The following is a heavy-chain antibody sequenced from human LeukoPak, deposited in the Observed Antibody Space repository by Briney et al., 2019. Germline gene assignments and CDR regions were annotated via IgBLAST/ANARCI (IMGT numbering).Heavy chain of an antibody. CDR2: ISSNGGST. D-gene: IGHD2-15*01. CDR1: GFTFSSYT. CDR3: ARGYCSGGGCYRYFDY. Sequence: PGGSLRLSCAASGFTFSSYTMHWVRQAPGKGLEYVSAISSNGGSTYYVNSVKGRFTISRDNSKNTLLLQMGSLRAEDMAVYYCARGYCSGGGCYRYFDYWGQGTLVTVSS. J-gene: IGHJ4*02. V-gene: IGHV3-64*01.